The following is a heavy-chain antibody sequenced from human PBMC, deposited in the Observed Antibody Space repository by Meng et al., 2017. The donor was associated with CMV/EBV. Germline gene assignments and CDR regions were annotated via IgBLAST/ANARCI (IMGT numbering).Heavy chain of an antibody. CDR3: ARGDYFYY. CDR2: ISYDGSNK. V-gene: IGHV3-30-3*01. Sequence: QVLVVGSWGGVVQPGRSLRLSCAASGFTFSSYAMHLVRPAPGKVLEWVAVISYDGSNKYYADSVKGRFTISRDNSKNTLYLQMNSLRAEDTAVYYCARGDYFYYWDQGTLVTVSS. CDR1: GFTFSSYA. J-gene: IGHJ4*02.